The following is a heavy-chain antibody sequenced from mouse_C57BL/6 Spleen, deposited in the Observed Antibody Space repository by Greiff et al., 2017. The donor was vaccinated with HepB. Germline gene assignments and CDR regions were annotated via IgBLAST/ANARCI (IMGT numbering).Heavy chain of an antibody. D-gene: IGHD2-3*01. V-gene: IGHV3-6*01. J-gene: IGHJ2*01. CDR3: ARERWGFYDY. CDR2: ISYDGSN. CDR1: GYSITSGYY. Sequence: EVQLQESGPGLVKPSQSLSLACSVTGYSITSGYYWNWIRQFPGNKLEWMGYISYDGSNNYNPSLKNRISITRDTSKNQFFLKLNSVTTEDTATYYCARERWGFYDYWGQGTTLTVSS.